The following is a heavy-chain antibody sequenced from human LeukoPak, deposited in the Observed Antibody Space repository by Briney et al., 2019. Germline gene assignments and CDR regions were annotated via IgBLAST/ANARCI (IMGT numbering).Heavy chain of an antibody. Sequence: GESLKIFCKGSGYSFTSYWIGWVRQMPGKGLEWMGIIYPGDSDTRYSPSFQGQVTISADKSISTAYLQWSSLKASDTAMYYCARRSYCSSTSCYSSYYYYYGMDVWGKGTTVTVSS. D-gene: IGHD2-2*01. V-gene: IGHV5-51*01. CDR1: GYSFTSYW. J-gene: IGHJ6*04. CDR3: ARRSYCSSTSCYSSYYYYYGMDV. CDR2: IYPGDSDT.